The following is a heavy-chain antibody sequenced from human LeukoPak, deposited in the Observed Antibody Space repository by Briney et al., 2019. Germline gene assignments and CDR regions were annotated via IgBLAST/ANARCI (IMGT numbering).Heavy chain of an antibody. CDR1: GGSISSSSYY. Sequence: SETLSLTCTVSGGSISSSSYYWGWIRQPPGKGLEWIGSIHYSGSTYYTPSLKSRVTISVDTSKNQFSLKLSSVTAADTAVYYCARGWEPLDYWGQGTLVTVSS. J-gene: IGHJ4*02. D-gene: IGHD1-26*01. CDR3: ARGWEPLDY. CDR2: IHYSGST. V-gene: IGHV4-39*07.